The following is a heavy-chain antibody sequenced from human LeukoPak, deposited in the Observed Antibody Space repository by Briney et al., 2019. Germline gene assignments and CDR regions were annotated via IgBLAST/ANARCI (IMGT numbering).Heavy chain of an antibody. CDR3: ATELGYCSGGSCYTGRYYFDY. Sequence: AGGSLRLSCAASGFTFSSYSMNWVRQAPGKGLEWVSSISSSSSYIYYADSVKGRFTISRDNAKNSLYLQMNSLRAEDTAVYYCATELGYCSGGSCYTGRYYFDYWGQGTLVTVSS. CDR1: GFTFSSYS. D-gene: IGHD2-15*01. CDR2: ISSSSSYI. J-gene: IGHJ4*02. V-gene: IGHV3-21*01.